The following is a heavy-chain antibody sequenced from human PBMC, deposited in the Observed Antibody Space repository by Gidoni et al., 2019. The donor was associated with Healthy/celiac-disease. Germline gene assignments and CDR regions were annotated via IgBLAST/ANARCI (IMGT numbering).Heavy chain of an antibody. D-gene: IGHD3-10*01. CDR2: ISSSSSYT. J-gene: IGHJ5*02. Sequence: QVQLVESGGGLVKPGGSLRLSCAASGFTFSDYYMSWIRQAPGTGLEWVSYISSSSSYTNYADSVKGRFTISRDNAKNSLYLQMNSLRAEDTAVYYCARLNQWFGELKSDWFDPWGQGTLVTVSS. V-gene: IGHV3-11*06. CDR3: ARLNQWFGELKSDWFDP. CDR1: GFTFSDYY.